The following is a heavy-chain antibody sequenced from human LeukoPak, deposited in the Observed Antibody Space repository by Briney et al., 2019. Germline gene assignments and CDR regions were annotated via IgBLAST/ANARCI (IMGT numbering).Heavy chain of an antibody. D-gene: IGHD6-13*01. J-gene: IGHJ4*02. CDR2: IYSDAST. CDR3: ARDIGSSAGFDY. Sequence: GGSLRLSCAASGFTVSGNYMSWVRQAPGKGLEWVSVIYSDASTYYADSVKGRFSISRDNSKNTVYLHINKLRAEGTAVYFCARDIGSSAGFDYWGQGTLVTVSS. CDR1: GFTVSGNY. V-gene: IGHV3-66*01.